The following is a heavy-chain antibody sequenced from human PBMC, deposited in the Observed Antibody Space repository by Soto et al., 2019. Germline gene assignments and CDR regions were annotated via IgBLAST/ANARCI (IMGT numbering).Heavy chain of an antibody. V-gene: IGHV3-21*06. CDR2: ISSTTNYI. Sequence: PVGSLRLSCAASGSTFTRYSMNWVRQAPGKGLEWVSSISSTTNYIYYGDSMKGRFTISRDNAKNSLYLEMNSLRAEDTAVYYCARESEDLTSNFDYWGQGTLVTVS. CDR1: GSTFTRYS. CDR3: ARESEDLTSNFDY. J-gene: IGHJ4*02.